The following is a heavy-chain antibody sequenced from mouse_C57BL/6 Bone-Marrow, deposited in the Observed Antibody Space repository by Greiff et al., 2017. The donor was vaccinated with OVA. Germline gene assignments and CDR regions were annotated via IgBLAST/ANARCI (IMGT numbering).Heavy chain of an antibody. V-gene: IGHV1-52*01. Sequence: QVQLQQSGAELVRPGSSVKLSCKASGYTFTSYWMHWVKQRPIQGLEWIGNIDPSDSETHYNQKFKDKATLTVDKSSSTAYMQLSSLTSEDSAVYYCARRGSSGPAWFAYWGQGTLVTVSA. CDR3: ARRGSSGPAWFAY. CDR1: GYTFTSYW. D-gene: IGHD3-2*02. J-gene: IGHJ3*01. CDR2: IDPSDSET.